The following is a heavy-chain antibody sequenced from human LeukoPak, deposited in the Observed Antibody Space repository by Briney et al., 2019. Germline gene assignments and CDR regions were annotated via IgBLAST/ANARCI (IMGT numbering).Heavy chain of an antibody. V-gene: IGHV1-2*02. CDR2: INPNSGGT. D-gene: IGHD3-22*01. J-gene: IGHJ4*02. CDR1: GYTFTGYY. Sequence: ASVKVSCKASGYTFTGYYMHWVRQAPGQGLEWMGWINPNSGGTNYAQKFQGRVTMTRDTSISTAYMELSRLRSDDTAVYYCARDGGAYYDSSGSTDCWGQGTLVTVSS. CDR3: ARDGGAYYDSSGSTDC.